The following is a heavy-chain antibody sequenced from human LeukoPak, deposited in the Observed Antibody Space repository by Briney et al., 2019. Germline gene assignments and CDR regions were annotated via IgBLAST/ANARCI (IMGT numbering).Heavy chain of an antibody. Sequence: LSGGSLRLSCVASGFTFSDYSMNWVRQAPGKGLEWVPHISSSSSAISYADSAKGRFTISRDNAKNSLFLQMDSLRADDTAVYYCASRVGALDYWGQGTLVTVSS. V-gene: IGHV3-48*01. CDR3: ASRVGALDY. D-gene: IGHD1-26*01. CDR2: ISSSSSAI. J-gene: IGHJ4*02. CDR1: GFTFSDYS.